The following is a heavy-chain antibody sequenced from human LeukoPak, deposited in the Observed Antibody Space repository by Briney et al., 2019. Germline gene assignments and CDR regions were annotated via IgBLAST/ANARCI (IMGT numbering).Heavy chain of an antibody. CDR1: GYTFTSYA. CDR2: INAGNGNT. V-gene: IGHV1-3*03. D-gene: IGHD3-22*01. Sequence: ASVKVSCKASGYTFTSYAMHWVRQAPGQRLEWMGWINAGNGNTKYSQEFQGRVTITRDTSASTAYMELSSLRSEDMAVYYCARGANYYDSSGYYTYWGQGTLVTVSS. CDR3: ARGANYYDSSGYYTY. J-gene: IGHJ4*02.